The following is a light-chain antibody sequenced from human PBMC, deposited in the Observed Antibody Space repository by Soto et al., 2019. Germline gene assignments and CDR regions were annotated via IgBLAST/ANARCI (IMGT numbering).Light chain of an antibody. Sequence: VLTQSPSASASLGASVNVTCTLTSGHSSYAIAWHQQQPEKGPRFLMRLNSDGSHSKGDGIPDRFSGSSSGAERYLIISSLQSEDEADYYCAAWDDSLNGRVFGTGTKVTVL. CDR2: LNSDGSH. V-gene: IGLV4-69*02. CDR3: AAWDDSLNGRV. CDR1: SGHSSYA. J-gene: IGLJ1*01.